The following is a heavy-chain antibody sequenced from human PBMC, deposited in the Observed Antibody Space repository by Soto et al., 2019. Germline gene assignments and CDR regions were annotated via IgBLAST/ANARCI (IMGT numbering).Heavy chain of an antibody. CDR3: ARAGGYYDFWSGYLHYFDY. J-gene: IGHJ4*02. Sequence: SETLSLTCTVSGGSVSSGSYYWSWIRQPPGKGLEWIGYIYYSGSTNYNPSLKSRVTISVDTSKNQFSLKLSSVTAADTAVYYCARAGGYYDFWSGYLHYFDYWGQGTLVT. CDR1: GGSVSSGSYY. D-gene: IGHD3-3*01. V-gene: IGHV4-61*01. CDR2: IYYSGST.